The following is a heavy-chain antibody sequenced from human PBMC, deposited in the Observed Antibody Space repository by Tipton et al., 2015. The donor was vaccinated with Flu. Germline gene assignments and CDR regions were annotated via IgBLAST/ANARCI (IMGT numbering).Heavy chain of an antibody. V-gene: IGHV4-38-2*02. J-gene: IGHJ5*02. Sequence: TLSLTCSVSGDSIGSRYFWGWIRQPPGKGLEWIGQIYTSGSTKYNPSLKSRVTMSLDTSKNQFSLKMSSVTAADTAMYYCARDYGDLNWFDPWGQGTLVTVSS. CDR3: ARDYGDLNWFDP. D-gene: IGHD4-17*01. CDR2: IYTSGST. CDR1: GDSIGSRYF.